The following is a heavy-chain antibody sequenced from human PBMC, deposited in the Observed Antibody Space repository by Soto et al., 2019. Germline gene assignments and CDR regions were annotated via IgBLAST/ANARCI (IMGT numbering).Heavy chain of an antibody. V-gene: IGHV3-74*01. CDR2: INTDGTNS. CDR3: ARESCSGGNCYSYYCDP. Sequence: DVQLVETGGGIVPPGGALRLSCAASGLTFNRYWMHWVRHAPGKGLVWVSHINTDGTNSNYADSVKGRFTISRDNTTRTLFLQLTSLRGEDTAVSYCARESCSGGNCYSYYCDPWGQGIPGAVSS. J-gene: IGHJ5*02. CDR1: GLTFNRYW. D-gene: IGHD2-15*01.